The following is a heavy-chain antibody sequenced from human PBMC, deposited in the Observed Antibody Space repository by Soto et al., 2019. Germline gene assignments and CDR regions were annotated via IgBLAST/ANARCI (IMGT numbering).Heavy chain of an antibody. CDR2: ISGSGGST. Sequence: GGSLRLSCAASGFTFSSYAMSWVRQAPGKGLEWVSAISGSGGSTYYADYVKGRFTISRDNSKNTLYLQMNSLRAEDTAVYYCAKVYSGIYCSGGSCYSDPFDYWGQGTLVTVSS. CDR3: AKVYSGIYCSGGSCYSDPFDY. CDR1: GFTFSSYA. J-gene: IGHJ4*02. D-gene: IGHD2-15*01. V-gene: IGHV3-23*01.